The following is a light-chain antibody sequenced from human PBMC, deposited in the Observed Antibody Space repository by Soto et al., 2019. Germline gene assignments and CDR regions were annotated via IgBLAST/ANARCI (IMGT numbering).Light chain of an antibody. CDR2: KAS. Sequence: IRITQSPSTLSASVGDRVTITSRASQSISSWLAWYQQNPGKAPKLLIYKASSLESGVPSRFSGSGSGTEFTLTISSLQPDDFATYYCQQYNSSPTFGQGTKVEIK. V-gene: IGKV1-5*03. CDR1: QSISSW. J-gene: IGKJ1*01. CDR3: QQYNSSPT.